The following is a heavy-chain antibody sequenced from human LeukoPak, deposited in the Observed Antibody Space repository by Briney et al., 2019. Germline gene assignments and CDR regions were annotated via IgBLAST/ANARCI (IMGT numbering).Heavy chain of an antibody. CDR3: AGIPVFGVVLHQEPV. Sequence: VASVKVSCKASGYTFKNYGISWVRQAPGQGLEWMGWISAYNGYTKYAQKVQGRVTMTTDTSTSTAYMELSSLRFDDTAVYFCAGIPVFGVVLHQEPVWGKGTTVTVSS. D-gene: IGHD3-3*01. CDR1: GYTFKNYG. J-gene: IGHJ6*03. CDR2: ISAYNGYT. V-gene: IGHV1-18*01.